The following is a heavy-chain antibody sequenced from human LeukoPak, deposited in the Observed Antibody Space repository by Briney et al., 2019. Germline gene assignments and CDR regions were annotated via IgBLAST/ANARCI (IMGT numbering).Heavy chain of an antibody. CDR3: ARDVFETSYYYGSGSYANNY. J-gene: IGHJ4*02. CDR1: GYTFTSYG. CDR2: ISAYNGNT. V-gene: IGHV1-18*01. Sequence: GASVKVSCKASGYTFTSYGISWVRQAPGQGLEWMGWISAYNGNTNYAQKLQGRVTMTTDTSTSTAYMELRSLRSDDTAVYYCARDVFETSYYYGSGSYANNYWGQGTLVTVSS. D-gene: IGHD3-10*01.